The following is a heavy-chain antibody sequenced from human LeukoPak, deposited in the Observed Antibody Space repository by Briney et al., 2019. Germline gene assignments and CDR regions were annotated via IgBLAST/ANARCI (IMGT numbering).Heavy chain of an antibody. V-gene: IGHV3-48*01. D-gene: IGHD2-2*01. CDR1: GFTFSSYS. CDR3: ARDRHLGYCSSTSCPHDAFDI. J-gene: IGHJ3*02. CDR2: ISSSSSTI. Sequence: PGGSLRLSCAASGFTFSSYSMNWFRQAPGKGLEWVSYISSSSSTIYYADSVKGRFTISRDNAKNSLYLQMNSLRAEDTAVYYCARDRHLGYCSSTSCPHDAFDIWGQGTMVTVSS.